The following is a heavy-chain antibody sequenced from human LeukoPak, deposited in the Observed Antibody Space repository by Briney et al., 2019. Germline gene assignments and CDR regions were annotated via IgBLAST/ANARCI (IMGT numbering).Heavy chain of an antibody. J-gene: IGHJ4*02. CDR2: ISWNSGSI. Sequence: PGGSLRLSCAASGFTFDDYAMHWVRQAPGKGLEWVSGISWNSGSIGYADSVKGRFTIFRDNAKNSLYLQMNSLRAEDTALYYCAKDRREDLGYFDYWGQGTLVTVSS. CDR3: AKDRREDLGYFDY. CDR1: GFTFDDYA. V-gene: IGHV3-9*01. D-gene: IGHD2-15*01.